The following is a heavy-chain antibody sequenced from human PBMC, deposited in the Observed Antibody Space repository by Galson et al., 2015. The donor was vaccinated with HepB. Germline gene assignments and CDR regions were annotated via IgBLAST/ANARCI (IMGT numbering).Heavy chain of an antibody. CDR1: GGSIINNY. V-gene: IGHV4-4*07. CDR2: FHMRGTT. Sequence: ETVDLNCYVSGGSIINNYWSWIRQPAAKGLEWIGRFHMRGTTNYRPSLKRRVTLSVDTSKNQLSLKVNSVTAADTAVYYCAAGTTGTAVDYYYFGLDVWGQGTTVTVSS. J-gene: IGHJ6*02. D-gene: IGHD1-1*01. CDR3: AAGTTGTAVDYYYFGLDV.